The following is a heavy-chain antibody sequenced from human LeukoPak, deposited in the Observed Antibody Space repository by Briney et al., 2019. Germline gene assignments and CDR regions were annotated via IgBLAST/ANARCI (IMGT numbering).Heavy chain of an antibody. J-gene: IGHJ4*02. V-gene: IGHV3-23*01. CDR2: VSDSGGRT. Sequence: PGGSLRLSCAVSGITLSNYGMSWVRQAPGKGLEWVAGVSDSGGRTNYADSVKGRFTISRDNSKNTLYLQMNSLRAEDTAVYFCAKRGVVIRVILVGFDKEAYYFDSWGQGVVVTVSS. CDR3: AKRGVVIRVILVGFDKEAYYFDS. D-gene: IGHD3-10*01. CDR1: GITLSNYG.